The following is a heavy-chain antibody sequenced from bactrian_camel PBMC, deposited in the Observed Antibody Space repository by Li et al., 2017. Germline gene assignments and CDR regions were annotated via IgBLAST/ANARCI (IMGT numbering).Heavy chain of an antibody. CDR1: GDIANTGC. D-gene: IGHD7*01. J-gene: IGHJ6*01. V-gene: IGHV3S26*01. Sequence: VQLVESGGGSVQAGGSLRLSCVASGDIANTGCMHWIRQASEKEREWVGSIHITGGSTTYADSVKDRFSISQDSEKRIVYLQMDNLRPEDSAMYYCATDGGLVELVSCTSVDFEFGYWGQGTQVTVS. CDR3: ATDGGLVELVSCTSVDFEFGY. CDR2: IHITGGST.